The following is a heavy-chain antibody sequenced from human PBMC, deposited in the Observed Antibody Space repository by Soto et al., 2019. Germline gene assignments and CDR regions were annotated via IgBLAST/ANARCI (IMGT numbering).Heavy chain of an antibody. Sequence: SVKVSCKASGGTFSSYAISWVRQAPGQGLEWMGGIIPIFGTANYAQKFQGRVTITADESTSTAYMELSSLRSEDTAVYYCAREGYYYDSSGYCLDYWGQGTLVTVSS. D-gene: IGHD3-22*01. CDR1: GGTFSSYA. CDR3: AREGYYYDSSGYCLDY. V-gene: IGHV1-69*13. J-gene: IGHJ4*02. CDR2: IIPIFGTA.